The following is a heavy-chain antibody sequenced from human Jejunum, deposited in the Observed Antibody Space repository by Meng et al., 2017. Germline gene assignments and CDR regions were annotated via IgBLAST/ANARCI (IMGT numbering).Heavy chain of an antibody. D-gene: IGHD4-17*01. J-gene: IGHJ4*02. CDR2: ISGSGGST. V-gene: IGHV3-23*01. CDR3: AKDLNTVATAPFDY. Sequence: GESLKISCAASGFTFSSYSMSWVRQAPGKGLEGVSAISGSGGSTYYAESVKGRFTISRDDSKNTLYLQMNSLGAEDTALYFCAKDLNTVATAPFDYWGQGTLVTVSS. CDR1: GFTFSSYS.